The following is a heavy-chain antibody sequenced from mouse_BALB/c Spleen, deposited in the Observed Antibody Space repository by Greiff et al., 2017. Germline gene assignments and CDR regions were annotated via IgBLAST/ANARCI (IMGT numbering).Heavy chain of an antibody. CDR2: ISYDGSN. Sequence: DVKLLESGPGLVKPSQSLSLTCSVTGYSITSGYYWNWIRQFPGNKLEWMGYISYDGSNNYNPSLKNRISITRDTSKNQFFLKLNSVTTEDTATYYCARDPSYYMDYWGQGTSVTVSS. J-gene: IGHJ4*01. CDR3: ARDPSYYMDY. V-gene: IGHV3-6*02. CDR1: GYSITSGYY. D-gene: IGHD2-10*01.